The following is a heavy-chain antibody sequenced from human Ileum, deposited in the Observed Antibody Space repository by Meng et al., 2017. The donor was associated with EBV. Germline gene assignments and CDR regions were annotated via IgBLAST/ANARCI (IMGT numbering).Heavy chain of an antibody. CDR3: ARGHDYGDYASDY. D-gene: IGHD4-17*01. J-gene: IGHJ4*02. V-gene: IGHV4-34*01. CDR2: INHSGST. CDR1: GGYFSGYY. Sequence: QVPLLQWGAGLLKPSVTLALSCAVYGGYFSGYYWSWIRSPPGKGLEWIGEINHSGSTNSTPSLKSRVTISVDTSKNQFSLKLSSVTAADTAVYYCARGHDYGDYASDYWGQGTLVTVSS.